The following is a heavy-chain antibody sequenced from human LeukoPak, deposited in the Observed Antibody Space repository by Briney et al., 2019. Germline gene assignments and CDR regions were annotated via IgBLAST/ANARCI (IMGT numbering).Heavy chain of an antibody. D-gene: IGHD5-24*01. CDR1: GFPFSSYW. J-gene: IGHJ4*02. V-gene: IGHV3-7*04. Sequence: GGSLRLSCVASGFPFSSYWMTWVRQAPGKGLEWVANIKQDGSKKSYVDSVKGRFIISRDNAKNSLYLQMNSLRAEDTAIYYCTRVGYIDEGIDHWGQGTLVTVSS. CDR3: TRVGYIDEGIDH. CDR2: IKQDGSKK.